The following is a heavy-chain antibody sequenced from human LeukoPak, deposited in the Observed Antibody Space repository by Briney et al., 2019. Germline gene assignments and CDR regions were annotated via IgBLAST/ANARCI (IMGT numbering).Heavy chain of an antibody. V-gene: IGHV3-23*01. CDR3: ARDVAMLTPDFDY. CDR2: ISGSGDTT. D-gene: IGHD3-9*01. Sequence: GGSLRLSCAASGFTFSSYSMNWVRQAPGKGLEWVSAISGSGDTTYYGDSVKGRSTIFRDNSKNTVYMQMNSLRADDTAVYYCARDVAMLTPDFDYWGQGTLVTVSS. CDR1: GFTFSSYS. J-gene: IGHJ4*02.